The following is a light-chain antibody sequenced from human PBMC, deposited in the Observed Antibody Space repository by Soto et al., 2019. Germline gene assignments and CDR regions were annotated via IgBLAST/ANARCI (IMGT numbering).Light chain of an antibody. V-gene: IGLV2-14*01. Sequence: QSALTQPASVSGSPGQSITIYCSGTSSDVGGYDYVSWYQQRPGRAPQLVIYDVYNRPSGVSNRFSGSKSGNTASLTISGLQDEDAADYYCTSYTSRSTPWVFGGGTKLTVL. CDR3: TSYTSRSTPWV. CDR2: DVY. J-gene: IGLJ3*02. CDR1: SSDVGGYDY.